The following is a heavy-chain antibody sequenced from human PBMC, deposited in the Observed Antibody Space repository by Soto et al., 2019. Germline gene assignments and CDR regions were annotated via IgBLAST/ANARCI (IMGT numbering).Heavy chain of an antibody. V-gene: IGHV1-46*01. J-gene: IGHJ4*02. D-gene: IGHD3-10*01. CDR3: AKDLGSYYFDY. CDR2: VNPTGGST. CDR1: GYTFTSYY. Sequence: GASVKVSCKASGYTFTSYYIHWVRQAPGQGLEWMAIVNPTGGSTNYAQKFQGRVTVTFDTSTSTVFMELNSLRYEDTAVYYCAKDLGSYYFDYWGQGTLVTVSS.